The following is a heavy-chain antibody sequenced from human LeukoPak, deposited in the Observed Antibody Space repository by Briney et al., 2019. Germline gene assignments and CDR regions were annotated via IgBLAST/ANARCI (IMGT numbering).Heavy chain of an antibody. J-gene: IGHJ6*03. V-gene: IGHV4-34*01. CDR1: GGSFSGYL. CDR2: INHSGST. Sequence: PSETLSLTCAVYGGSFSGYLWSWIRQPPGKGLQWIGEINHSGSTNYNPSLKSRVTISVDRSKNQFSLKLSSVTAADTAVYYCAATGVEARYMDFWGKGTTVTVSS. CDR3: AATGVEARYMDF. D-gene: IGHD4-23*01.